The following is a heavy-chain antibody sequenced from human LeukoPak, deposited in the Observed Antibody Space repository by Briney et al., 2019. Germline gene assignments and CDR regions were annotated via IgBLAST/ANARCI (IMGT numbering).Heavy chain of an antibody. J-gene: IGHJ4*02. D-gene: IGHD3-10*01. V-gene: IGHV1-69*13. Sequence: ASVKVSCKASGYTFTSYGISWVRQAPGQGLEWMGGIIPIFGTANYAQKFQGRVTITADESTSTAYMELSSLRSEDTAVYYCARAPYGYYGSGSYYKYYFDYWGQGTLVTVSS. CDR1: GYTFTSYG. CDR2: IIPIFGTA. CDR3: ARAPYGYYGSGSYYKYYFDY.